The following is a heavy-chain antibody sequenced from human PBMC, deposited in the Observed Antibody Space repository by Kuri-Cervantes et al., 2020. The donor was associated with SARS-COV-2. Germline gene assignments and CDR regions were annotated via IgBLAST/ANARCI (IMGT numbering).Heavy chain of an antibody. J-gene: IGHJ1*01. CDR2: IYHSGST. Sequence: GSLRLSCTVSGGSISSSSYYWGWIRQPPGKGLEWIGSIYHSGSTYYNPSLKSRVTISVDTSKNQFSLKLSSVTAADTAVYYCAQTLDYDFWSGYSTGYFQHWGQGTLVTVSS. V-gene: IGHV4-39*07. CDR3: AQTLDYDFWSGYSTGYFQH. CDR1: GGSISSSSYY. D-gene: IGHD3-3*01.